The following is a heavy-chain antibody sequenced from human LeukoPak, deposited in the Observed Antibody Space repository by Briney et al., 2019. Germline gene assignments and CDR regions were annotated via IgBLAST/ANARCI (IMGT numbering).Heavy chain of an antibody. V-gene: IGHV3-7*05. CDR2: IKPDGSEK. Sequence: GGSLRLSCAASGFTFSRYWMTWVRQAPGKGLECVANIKPDGSEKHYVDSVEGRFTISRDNAKNSLFLEMNSLRAEDTAVYYCARGRMAVAGSYEYWGQGTLVTVSS. CDR3: ARGRMAVAGSYEY. J-gene: IGHJ4*02. D-gene: IGHD6-19*01. CDR1: GFTFSRYW.